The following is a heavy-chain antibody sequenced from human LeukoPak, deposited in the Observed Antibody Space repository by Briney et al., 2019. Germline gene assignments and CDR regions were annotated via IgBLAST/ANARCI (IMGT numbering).Heavy chain of an antibody. Sequence: SVQVSCKASGGTFGRYAITWVRQAPGHRLEWMGGVSPIYGTSDYAQRFQGRVTISADESTSTAFLEVRSLRSEDTAVYYCARDCSGGRCYGAFDIWGQGTLVIVSS. CDR3: ARDCSGGRCYGAFDI. J-gene: IGHJ3*02. CDR1: GGTFGRYA. CDR2: VSPIYGTS. V-gene: IGHV1-69*13. D-gene: IGHD2-15*01.